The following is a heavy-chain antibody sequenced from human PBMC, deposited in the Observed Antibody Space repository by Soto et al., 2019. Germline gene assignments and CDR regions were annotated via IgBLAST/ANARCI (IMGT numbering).Heavy chain of an antibody. CDR2: ISWNSGSI. V-gene: IGHV3-9*01. Sequence: EVQLVESGGGLVQPGRSLRLSCAASGFTFDDYAMHWVRQAPGKGLEWVSGISWNSGSIGYADSVKGRFTISRDNAKNSLYLQMNSLRAEGTALYYCAKDMVSSSWSYYYYYYGMDVWGQGTTVTVSS. J-gene: IGHJ6*02. D-gene: IGHD6-13*01. CDR1: GFTFDDYA. CDR3: AKDMVSSSWSYYYYYYGMDV.